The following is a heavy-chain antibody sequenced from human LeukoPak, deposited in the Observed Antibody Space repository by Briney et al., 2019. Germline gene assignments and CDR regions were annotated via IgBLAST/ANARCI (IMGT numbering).Heavy chain of an antibody. V-gene: IGHV1-2*02. D-gene: IGHD7-27*01. Sequence: ASVKVSCKASGYTFIDHYLHWVRQTPGQGFERLGWINPKSGDTNYARDFQGRVTMTRDTSITTAYMDLSSLRSDDTAMYYCATHWGSGWYFDLWGRGTQVTVSS. J-gene: IGHJ2*01. CDR3: ATHWGSGWYFDL. CDR2: INPKSGDT. CDR1: GYTFIDHY.